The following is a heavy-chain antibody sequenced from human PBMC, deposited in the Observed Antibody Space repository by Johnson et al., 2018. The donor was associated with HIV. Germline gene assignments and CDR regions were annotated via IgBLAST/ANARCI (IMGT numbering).Heavy chain of an antibody. CDR1: GFTFSSYD. CDR2: IGTAGDT. D-gene: IGHD6-19*01. Sequence: QLVESGGGLVQPGGSLRLSCAASGFTFSSYDMHWVRQATGKGLEWVSAIGTAGDTYYPGSVKGRFTISRDNAKNSLYLQMNSLRAEDTAVYYCARGKKQWLDEDAFDIWGQGTMVTVSS. CDR3: ARGKKQWLDEDAFDI. J-gene: IGHJ3*02. V-gene: IGHV3-13*01.